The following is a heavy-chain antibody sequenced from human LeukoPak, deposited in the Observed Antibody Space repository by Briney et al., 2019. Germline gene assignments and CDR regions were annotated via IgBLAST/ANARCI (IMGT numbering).Heavy chain of an antibody. Sequence: GGSLRLSCAASGFTFSSYGMHWVRQAPGKGLEWVAVIWYDGSNKYYADSVKGRFTISRDNSKNTLYLQMNSLRAEDTAVYYCARDHYSSGYYLPAYWGQGTLVTVSS. CDR2: IWYDGSNK. D-gene: IGHD3-22*01. V-gene: IGHV3-33*01. CDR1: GFTFSSYG. J-gene: IGHJ4*02. CDR3: ARDHYSSGYYLPAY.